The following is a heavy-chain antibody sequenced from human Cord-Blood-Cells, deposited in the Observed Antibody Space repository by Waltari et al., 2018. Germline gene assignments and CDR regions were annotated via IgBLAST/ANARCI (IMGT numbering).Heavy chain of an antibody. D-gene: IGHD2-2*01. CDR1: GGTFSSYA. V-gene: IGHV1-69*01. Sequence: QVQLVQSGAEVKKPGSSVKVSCKASGGTFSSYAISWVRQAPGQGLEWMGGIIPIFGTANYAQKFQGRVTITADESTSTAYMELSSLRSEDTAVYYCARGRGRYCSSTSCYGADDYWGQGTLVTVSS. J-gene: IGHJ4*02. CDR3: ARGRGRYCSSTSCYGADDY. CDR2: IIPIFGTA.